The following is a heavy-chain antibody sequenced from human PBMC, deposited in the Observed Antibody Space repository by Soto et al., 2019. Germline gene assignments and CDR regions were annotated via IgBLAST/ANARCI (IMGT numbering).Heavy chain of an antibody. CDR3: ARPPLPGYSIHFNY. CDR1: GYIFIDYW. Sequence: RXESLKISCKASGYIFIDYWIGWVRQMPGKGLEWMGIVYPRDSDTRYSPSFQGQVTISADRSTGTAFLQWRSLKASDTALYYCARPPLPGYSIHFNYWGQATLVTVSS. V-gene: IGHV5-51*01. J-gene: IGHJ4*02. CDR2: VYPRDSDT. D-gene: IGHD2-15*01.